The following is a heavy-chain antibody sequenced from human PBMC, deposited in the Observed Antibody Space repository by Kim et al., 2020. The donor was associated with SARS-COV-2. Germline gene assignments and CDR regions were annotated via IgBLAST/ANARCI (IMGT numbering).Heavy chain of an antibody. J-gene: IGHJ6*03. D-gene: IGHD5-18*01. Sequence: SETLSLTCTVSGGSISSYYWSWIRQPPGKGLEWIGYIYYSGSTNYNPSLKSRVTISVDTSKNQFSLKLSSVTAADTAVYYCARAPQNGAMGIYYYYYMDVWCKGTTVTVSS. CDR1: GGSISSYY. V-gene: IGHV4-59*01. CDR3: ARAPQNGAMGIYYYYYMDV. CDR2: IYYSGST.